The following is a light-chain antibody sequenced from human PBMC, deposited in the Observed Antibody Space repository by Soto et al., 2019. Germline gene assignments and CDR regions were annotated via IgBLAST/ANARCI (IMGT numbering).Light chain of an antibody. CDR2: DVT. V-gene: IGLV2-14*03. CDR1: SSDVGGYNY. J-gene: IGLJ3*02. Sequence: QSVLTQPASVSGSPGQSITISCTGTSSDVGGYNYVSWYQQYPGKAPKLMIYDVTSRPSGVSNRFSGSKSGSTASLTISGLQAEDEADYYCSSHASNRDVLFGGGTKVTVL. CDR3: SSHASNRDVL.